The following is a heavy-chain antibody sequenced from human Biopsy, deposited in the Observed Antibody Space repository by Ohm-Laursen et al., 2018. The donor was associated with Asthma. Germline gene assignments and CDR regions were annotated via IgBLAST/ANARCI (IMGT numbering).Heavy chain of an antibody. V-gene: IGHV3-9*01. CDR3: AKSADYYDSTDYLDF. CDR1: GFSVDDCA. D-gene: IGHD3-22*01. J-gene: IGHJ4*01. Sequence: SLRLSCAASGFSVDDCAMHWVRQAPGKGLEWVSSISWNSGNMDYADSVKGRFTISRDNAKNSLYLQMQSLRPEDTAFYYCAKSADYYDSTDYLDFWGRGTLVTVSS. CDR2: ISWNSGNM.